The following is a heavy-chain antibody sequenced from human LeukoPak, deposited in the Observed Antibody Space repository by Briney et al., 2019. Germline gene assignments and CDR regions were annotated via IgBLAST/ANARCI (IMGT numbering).Heavy chain of an antibody. Sequence: GASVKVSCKASGYTFTSYAMNWVRQAPGQGLEWMGWINTNTGNPTYAQGFTGRFVFSLDTSVSTAYLQISSLKAEDTAVYYCARGNSPLLWFQGMDVWGQGTTVTVSS. CDR2: INTNTGNP. V-gene: IGHV7-4-1*02. J-gene: IGHJ6*02. CDR1: GYTFTSYA. D-gene: IGHD3-10*01. CDR3: ARGNSPLLWFQGMDV.